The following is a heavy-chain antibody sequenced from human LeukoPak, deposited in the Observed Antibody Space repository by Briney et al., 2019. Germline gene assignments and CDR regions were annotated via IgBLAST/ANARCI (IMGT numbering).Heavy chain of an antibody. CDR1: GFTFSSYS. V-gene: IGHV3-21*01. Sequence: PGGSLRLSCAASGFTFSSYSMNWVRQAPGKGLEWVSSISSSSSYIYYADSVKGRFTISRDNAKNSLYLQMNSLRAEDTAVYYCARVCDRIYYYDCSVYYYREGYFDYGGQGPLVTVSS. D-gene: IGHD3-22*01. CDR2: ISSSSSYI. J-gene: IGHJ4*02. CDR3: ARVCDRIYYYDCSVYYYREGYFDY.